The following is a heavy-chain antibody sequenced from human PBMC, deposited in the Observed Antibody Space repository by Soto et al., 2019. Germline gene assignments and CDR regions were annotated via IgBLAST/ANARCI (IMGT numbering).Heavy chain of an antibody. CDR2: ISSSSSTI. Sequence: GGSLRLSCAASGFTFSSYSMNWVRQAPGKGLEWVSYISSSSSTIYYADSVKGRFTISRDNAKNSLYLQMNSLRDEDTAVYYCARDLDGSDGYYYGSGSYYDYWGQGTLVTVSS. V-gene: IGHV3-48*02. J-gene: IGHJ4*02. CDR3: ARDLDGSDGYYYGSGSYYDY. D-gene: IGHD3-10*01. CDR1: GFTFSSYS.